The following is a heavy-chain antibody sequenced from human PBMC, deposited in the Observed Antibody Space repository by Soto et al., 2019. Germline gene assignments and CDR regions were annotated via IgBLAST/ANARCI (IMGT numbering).Heavy chain of an antibody. J-gene: IGHJ6*04. D-gene: IGHD2-15*01. CDR2: IQSGGPT. V-gene: IGHV3-66*01. CDR3: ARDDGLCDGGRCYGLPLDV. Sequence: PGGSLRLSCAASGFTVSSKYMSWVRQAPGKGLEWVSLIQSGGPTYYADSVKGRFTISRDTSENTVHLQMDSLRAEDTAIYYCARDDGLCDGGRCYGLPLDVWGKGTTVTVSS. CDR1: GFTVSSKY.